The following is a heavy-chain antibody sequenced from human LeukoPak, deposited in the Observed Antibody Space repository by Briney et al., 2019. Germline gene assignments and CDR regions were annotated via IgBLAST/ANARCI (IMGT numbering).Heavy chain of an antibody. CDR2: ISYDGSDQ. CDR3: ARNYDSSGYYYFVR. J-gene: IGHJ4*02. D-gene: IGHD3-22*01. CDR1: GFSFRSYA. V-gene: IGHV3-30*03. Sequence: GGSLRLSCAASGFSFRSYAMHWVRQAPGKGLEWVAVISYDGSDQYYVDSVKGRFSISRDNPKSTLYLEMNSLRAEDTAVYYCARNYDSSGYYYFVRWVQGTQVTVSS.